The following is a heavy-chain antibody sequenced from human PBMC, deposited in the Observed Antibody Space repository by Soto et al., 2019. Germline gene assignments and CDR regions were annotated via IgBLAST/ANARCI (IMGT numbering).Heavy chain of an antibody. CDR2: IKSKTDGGTT. Sequence: EVQLVESGGGLVKPGGSLRLSCAASGFTFSNAWMSWVRQAPGKGLEWVGRIKSKTDGGTTDYAAPVKGRFTISRDDSKNTLYLQMNSLKTEDTDVYYCNTAANYCSGRSCDIYWGQGTLVTVSS. D-gene: IGHD2-15*01. CDR1: GFTFSNAW. V-gene: IGHV3-15*01. J-gene: IGHJ4*02. CDR3: NTAANYCSGRSCDIY.